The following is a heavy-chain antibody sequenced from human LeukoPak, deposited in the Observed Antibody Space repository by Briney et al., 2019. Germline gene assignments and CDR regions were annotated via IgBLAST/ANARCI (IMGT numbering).Heavy chain of an antibody. CDR3: ARSDVRYAFDI. Sequence: PSETLSLTCTVSGGSISNYYWSWIRQPPGKGLEWIGYIYYSGTTNYNPSLKSRVTISVDTSKNQFSLKLSSVTAADTAVYYCARSDVRYAFDIWGQGTMVTVSS. J-gene: IGHJ3*02. CDR2: IYYSGTT. CDR1: GGSISNYY. D-gene: IGHD3-16*01. V-gene: IGHV4-59*12.